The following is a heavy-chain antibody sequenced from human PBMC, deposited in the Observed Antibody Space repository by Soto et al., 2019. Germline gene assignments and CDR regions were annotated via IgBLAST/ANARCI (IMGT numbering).Heavy chain of an antibody. Sequence: SETLSLTCTVSGGSISSYYWSWIRQPPGKGLEWIGYIYYSGSTNYNPSLKSRVTISVDTSKNQFSLKLSSVTAADTAVYYCARRGLTYYYDSSGDISGDYYGMDVWGQGTTVTVSS. D-gene: IGHD3-22*01. CDR3: ARRGLTYYYDSSGDISGDYYGMDV. CDR1: GGSISSYY. CDR2: IYYSGST. V-gene: IGHV4-59*01. J-gene: IGHJ6*02.